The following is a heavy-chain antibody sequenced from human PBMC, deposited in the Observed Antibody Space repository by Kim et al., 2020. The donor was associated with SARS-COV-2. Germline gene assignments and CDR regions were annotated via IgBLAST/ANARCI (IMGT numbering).Heavy chain of an antibody. Sequence: GESLKISCKGFGYSIANSWIAWVRQKPVKALEWMGVIYLGDSDTKYSPPFQGLVTISADKSINTAYLQWTGLNVSDTAMYFCARRTGLVGALDPWAQGTLVTVSS. CDR1: GYSIANSW. CDR2: IYLGDSDT. CDR3: ARRTGLVGALDP. D-gene: IGHD1-26*01. J-gene: IGHJ5*02. V-gene: IGHV5-51*01.